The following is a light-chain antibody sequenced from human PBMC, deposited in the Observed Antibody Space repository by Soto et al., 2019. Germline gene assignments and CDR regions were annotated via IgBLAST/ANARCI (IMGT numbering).Light chain of an antibody. Sequence: EIVLTQSPGTLSLSPGERATLSCRASQSVSSYLAWYQQKPGLAPRLLIYDASNRATGIPARFSGSGSGTDFTLTISSLEPEDFAVYYCQQRSSWPPFTFGPGTKVDIK. CDR3: QQRSSWPPFT. V-gene: IGKV3-11*01. CDR2: DAS. CDR1: QSVSSY. J-gene: IGKJ3*01.